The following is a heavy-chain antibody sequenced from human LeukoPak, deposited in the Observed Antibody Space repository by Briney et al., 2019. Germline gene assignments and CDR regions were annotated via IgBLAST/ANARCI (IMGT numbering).Heavy chain of an antibody. CDR3: ARDASAYYYDSSGYRFDY. D-gene: IGHD3-22*01. Sequence: SVKVSCKASGGTFSSYAISWVRQAPGQGLEWMGRIIPIFGTANYAQKFQGRVTITTDESTSTAYMELSSLRSEDTAVHYCARDASAYYYDSSGYRFDYWGQGTLVTVSS. J-gene: IGHJ4*02. V-gene: IGHV1-69*05. CDR1: GGTFSSYA. CDR2: IIPIFGTA.